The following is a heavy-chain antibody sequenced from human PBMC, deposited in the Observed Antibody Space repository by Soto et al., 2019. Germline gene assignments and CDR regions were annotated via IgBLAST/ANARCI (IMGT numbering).Heavy chain of an antibody. CDR1: GFTFSSYA. D-gene: IGHD3-22*01. J-gene: IGHJ4*02. CDR3: AKGYYYDSSGYYTLAYFDY. CDR2: ISGSGGST. V-gene: IGHV3-23*01. Sequence: GGSLRLSCAASGFTFSSYAMSWVRQAPGKGLEWVSAISGSGGSTYYADSVKGRFTISRDNSKNTLYLQMNSLRAEDTAVYYCAKGYYYDSSGYYTLAYFDYWGQGTLVTVSS.